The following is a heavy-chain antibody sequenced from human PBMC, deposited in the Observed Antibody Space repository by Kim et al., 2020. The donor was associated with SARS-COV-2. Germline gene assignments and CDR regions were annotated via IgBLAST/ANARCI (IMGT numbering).Heavy chain of an antibody. J-gene: IGHJ5*02. CDR2: IKSKTDGGTT. CDR3: TTGLFFFGRQLLVYNWFDP. D-gene: IGHD3-3*01. Sequence: GGSLRLSCAASGFTFSNAWMSWVRQAPGKGLEWVGRIKSKTDGGTTDYAAPVKGRFTISRDDSKNTLYLQMNSLKTEDTAVYYCTTGLFFFGRQLLVYNWFDPWGQGTLVTVSS. V-gene: IGHV3-15*01. CDR1: GFTFSNAW.